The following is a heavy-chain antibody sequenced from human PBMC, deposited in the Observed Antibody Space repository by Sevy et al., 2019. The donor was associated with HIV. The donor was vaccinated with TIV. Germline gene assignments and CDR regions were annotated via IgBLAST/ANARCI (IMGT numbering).Heavy chain of an antibody. CDR1: GFTFSTYT. CDR2: ISSSSSTI. V-gene: IGHV3-48*01. J-gene: IGHJ4*02. D-gene: IGHD2-15*01. Sequence: GGSLRLSCVASGFTFSTYTMNWVRQAPGKGLECVSYISSSSSTIYYADSVKGRFTISRDNAKNSLYLQMNSLRAEDTAVYYCANCCSGDGFDYWGQGNLVTVSS. CDR3: ANCCSGDGFDY.